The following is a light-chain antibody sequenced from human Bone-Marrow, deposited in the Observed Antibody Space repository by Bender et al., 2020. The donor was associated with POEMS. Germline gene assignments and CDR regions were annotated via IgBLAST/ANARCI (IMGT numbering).Light chain of an antibody. J-gene: IGLJ3*02. Sequence: QSALTQPRSVSGSPGQSVTISCTGTSSDVGGYKYVSWYQQHPGKVPKLLIYEGSERPSGISSRFSGSKSGITASLTISGLQAEDEADYYCFSYTNTITFVFGGGTKVSVL. CDR3: FSYTNTITFV. CDR2: EGS. V-gene: IGLV2-11*01. CDR1: SSDVGGYKY.